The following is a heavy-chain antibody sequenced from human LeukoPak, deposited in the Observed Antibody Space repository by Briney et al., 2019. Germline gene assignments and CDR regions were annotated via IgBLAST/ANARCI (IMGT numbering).Heavy chain of an antibody. CDR1: GGSFSGYY. J-gene: IGHJ6*03. CDR3: KSNYYYYYYMDV. V-gene: IGHV4-34*01. Sequence: SETLSLTCAVYGGSFSGYYWSWIRQPPGKGLEWIGEINHSGSTNYNPSLKSRVTISVDTSKNQFSLKLSSVTAADTAVYYCKSNYYYYYYMDVWGKGTTVTISS. CDR2: INHSGST.